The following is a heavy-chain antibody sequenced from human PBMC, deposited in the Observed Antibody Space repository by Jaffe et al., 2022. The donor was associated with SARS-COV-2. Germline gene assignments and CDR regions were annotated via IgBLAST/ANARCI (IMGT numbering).Heavy chain of an antibody. Sequence: QLQLQESGPGLVKPSETLSLTCTVSGGSISSSSYYWGWIRQPPGKGLEWIGSIYYSGSTYYNPSLKSRVTISVDTSKNQFSLKLSSVTAADTAVYYCAGERVVRGVSLKKDYYYYGMDVWGQGTTVTVSS. J-gene: IGHJ6*02. CDR1: GGSISSSSYY. CDR2: IYYSGST. CDR3: AGERVVRGVSLKKDYYYYGMDV. V-gene: IGHV4-39*01. D-gene: IGHD3-10*01.